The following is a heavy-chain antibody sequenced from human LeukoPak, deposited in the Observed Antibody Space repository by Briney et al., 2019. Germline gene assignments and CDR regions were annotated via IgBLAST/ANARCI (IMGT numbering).Heavy chain of an antibody. V-gene: IGHV3-74*01. D-gene: IGHD3-10*01. CDR2: INSDGSST. CDR1: GLTFSSYW. J-gene: IGHJ5*02. CDR3: ARPWGGFDP. Sequence: GGSLRLSCVASGLTFSSYWMHWVRQAPGKGLVWVSRINSDGSSTTYADSVKGRFTISRDNAKNTLYLQMNSLRAEDTAVYYCARPWGGFDPWGQGTLVTVSS.